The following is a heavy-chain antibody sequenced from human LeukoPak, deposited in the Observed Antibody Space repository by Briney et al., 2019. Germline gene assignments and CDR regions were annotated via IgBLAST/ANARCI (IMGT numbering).Heavy chain of an antibody. J-gene: IGHJ4*02. CDR2: INPSGGRT. V-gene: IGHV1-46*03. CDR1: GYTFTSYY. CDR3: SSQYSSSPDTFGY. D-gene: IGHD6-13*01. Sequence: ASVKVSCKASGYTFTSYYMHWVRQAPGQGLEWVGIINPSGGRTSYGRKFQGRVTMTRNTPTSTVYMELRSLGSDDTAVNYCSSQYSSSPDTFGYWGQGTLVTVSS.